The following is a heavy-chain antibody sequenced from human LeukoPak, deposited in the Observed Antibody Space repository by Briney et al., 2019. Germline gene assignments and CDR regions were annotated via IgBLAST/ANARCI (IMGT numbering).Heavy chain of an antibody. D-gene: IGHD3-22*01. V-gene: IGHV3-21*04. CDR1: GFTFSSYS. CDR2: ISSSSSYI. Sequence: GGPLRLSCAASGFTFSSYSMNWVRQAPGKGLEWVSSISSSSSYIYYADSVKGRFTISRDNAKNSLYLQMNSLRAEDTAVYYCAKGSNYYDSSGYSKDWGQGTLVTVSS. J-gene: IGHJ4*02. CDR3: AKGSNYYDSSGYSKD.